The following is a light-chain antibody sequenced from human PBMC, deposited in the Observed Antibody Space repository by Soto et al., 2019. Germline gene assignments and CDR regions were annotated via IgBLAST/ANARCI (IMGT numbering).Light chain of an antibody. CDR2: AAS. CDR3: QQLNDYPIT. CDR1: QSINNL. J-gene: IGKJ5*01. V-gene: IGKV1-9*01. Sequence: DVQMTQSPSTLSASVGDRVTITCRASQSINNLLAWYQQKPGKAPKLLIYAASTLQSGVPSRFSGSGSGTQSTLTISSLQPEDFATYYCQQLNDYPITFGQGTRLEIK.